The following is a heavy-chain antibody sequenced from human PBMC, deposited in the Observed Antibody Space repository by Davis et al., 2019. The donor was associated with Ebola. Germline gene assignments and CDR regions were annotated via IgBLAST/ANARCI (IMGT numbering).Heavy chain of an antibody. V-gene: IGHV4-34*01. CDR3: ARDRGRIVGARSWFDP. Sequence: PSETLSLTCAVYGGSFSGYYWSWIRQPPGKGLEWIGEINHSGSTNYNPSLKSRVTISVDTSKNQFSLKLSSVTAADTAVYYCARDRGRIVGARSWFDPWGQGTLVTVSS. D-gene: IGHD1-26*01. CDR1: GGSFSGYY. J-gene: IGHJ5*02. CDR2: INHSGST.